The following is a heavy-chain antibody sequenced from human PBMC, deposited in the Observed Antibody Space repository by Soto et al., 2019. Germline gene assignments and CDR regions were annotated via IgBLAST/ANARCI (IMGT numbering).Heavy chain of an antibody. V-gene: IGHV3-30-3*01. J-gene: IGHJ4*02. Sequence: QVQLVESGGGVVQPGRSLRLSCAASGFTFSSYAMHWVRQAPGKGLEWVAVISYDGSNKYYADSVKGRFTISRDNSKNTLYLQMNSLRAEDTAVYYCARALTGVPHTHFDYWGQGTLVTVSS. CDR1: GFTFSSYA. CDR2: ISYDGSNK. CDR3: ARALTGVPHTHFDY. D-gene: IGHD7-27*01.